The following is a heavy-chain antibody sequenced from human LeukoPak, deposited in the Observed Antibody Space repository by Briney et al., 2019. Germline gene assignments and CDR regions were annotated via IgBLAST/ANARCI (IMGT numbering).Heavy chain of an antibody. CDR2: ICGSGGST. J-gene: IGHJ4*02. V-gene: IGHV3-23*01. D-gene: IGHD3-22*01. Sequence: PGGSLRFCCAASGIIFSSYAMSWVRQAPGRGLEWVSAICGSGGSTYYADSLKGRFTISRDNYKNKMYLQLKSLRDKDTAAYYFATRMSFSYYYDSSGYPDDGGQGTLVTVSA. CDR1: GIIFSSYA. CDR3: ATRMSFSYYYDSSGYPDD.